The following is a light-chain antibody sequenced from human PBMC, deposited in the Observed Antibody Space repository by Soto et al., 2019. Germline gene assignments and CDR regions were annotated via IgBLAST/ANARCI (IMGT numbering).Light chain of an antibody. CDR3: AAWDDSLRGVI. CDR2: YND. CDR1: TSNIGNNA. Sequence: QSVLTQPPSLSEAPRQRVTISCSGGTSNIGNNAVNWYQQLPGKAPKLLIYYNDLLASGVSDRFSGSKSGTSASLAISGLQPEDEADSYCAAWDDSLRGVIFGGGTKLTVL. V-gene: IGLV1-36*01. J-gene: IGLJ2*01.